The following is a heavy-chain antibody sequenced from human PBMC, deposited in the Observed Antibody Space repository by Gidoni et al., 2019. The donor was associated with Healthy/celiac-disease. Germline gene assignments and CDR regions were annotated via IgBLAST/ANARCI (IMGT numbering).Heavy chain of an antibody. CDR2: MSSSSSYI. J-gene: IGHJ4*02. D-gene: IGHD2-2*01. CDR1: GFTFSSYS. CDR3: ARDKRYCSSTSCYEYYFDY. Sequence: EVQLVVSVGGLVKPGGSLRLSCAASGFTFSSYSMNWVRQAPGKGLEWVSSMSSSSSYIYYADSVKGRFTISRDNAKNSLYLQMNSLRAEDTAVYYCARDKRYCSSTSCYEYYFDYWGQGTLVTVSS. V-gene: IGHV3-21*01.